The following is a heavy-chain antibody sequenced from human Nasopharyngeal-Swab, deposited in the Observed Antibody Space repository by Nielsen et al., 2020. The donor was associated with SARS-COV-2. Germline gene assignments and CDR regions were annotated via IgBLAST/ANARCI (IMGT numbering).Heavy chain of an antibody. CDR2: ISGSGGST. CDR3: AKDRSSGWAYFDY. V-gene: IGHV3-23*01. J-gene: IGHJ4*02. Sequence: GESLKISCAASGVTVSSYAMSWVRQAPGKGLEWVSAISGSGGSTYYADSVKGRFTISRDNSKNTLYLQMNSLRAEDTAVYYCAKDRSSGWAYFDYWGQGTLVTVSS. CDR1: GVTVSSYA. D-gene: IGHD6-19*01.